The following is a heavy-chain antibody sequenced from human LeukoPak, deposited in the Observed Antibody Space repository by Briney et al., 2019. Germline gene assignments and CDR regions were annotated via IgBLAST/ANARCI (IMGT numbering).Heavy chain of an antibody. J-gene: IGHJ4*02. Sequence: SGGSLRLSCVVSGFTFSNYAMSWVRQAPGKGLEWVSLISGDGGSTYYADSVKGRFTISRDNSKNSLYLQMNSLRTEDTALYYCAKDNDILTGYEYYYFDYWGQGTLVTVSS. CDR3: AKDNDILTGYEYYYFDY. CDR2: ISGDGGST. CDR1: GFTFSNYA. D-gene: IGHD3-9*01. V-gene: IGHV3-43*02.